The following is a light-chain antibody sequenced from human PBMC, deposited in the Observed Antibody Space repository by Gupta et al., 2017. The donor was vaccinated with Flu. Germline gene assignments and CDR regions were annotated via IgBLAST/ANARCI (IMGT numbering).Light chain of an antibody. Sequence: VTISCSGSSSNIGSNYVYWYQQLPGTAPKLLIYRNNQRPSGVPDRFSGSKSGTSASLAISGLRSEDEADYYCAAWDDSLSAYVVFGGGTKLTVL. J-gene: IGLJ2*01. CDR3: AAWDDSLSAYVV. V-gene: IGLV1-47*01. CDR2: RNN. CDR1: SSNIGSNY.